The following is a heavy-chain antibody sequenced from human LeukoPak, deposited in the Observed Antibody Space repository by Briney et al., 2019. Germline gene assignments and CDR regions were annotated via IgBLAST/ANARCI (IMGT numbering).Heavy chain of an antibody. CDR2: IYYSGST. CDR1: GGSISSGSYY. J-gene: IGHJ4*02. CDR3: ARGKDSSFDY. Sequence: SQTLSLTCTVSGGSISSGSYYWSWIRQPAGKGLEWIGRIYYSGSTNYNPSLKSRVTISVDTSKNQFSLKLSSVTAADTAVYYCARGKDSSFDYWGQGTLVTVSS. D-gene: IGHD3-22*01. V-gene: IGHV4-61*02.